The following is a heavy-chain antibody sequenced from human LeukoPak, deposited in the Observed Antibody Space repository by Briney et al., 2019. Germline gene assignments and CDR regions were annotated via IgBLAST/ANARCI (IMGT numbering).Heavy chain of an antibody. CDR2: INPNSGGT. D-gene: IGHD6-13*01. Sequence: ASVKVSCKASGYTFTGYYMHWVRQAPGQGLEWMGWINPNSGGTNYAQKFQGRVTMTRDTSISTAYMELSRLRSDDTAVYYCAREDSSWHKSWFDPWGQGTLVTVSS. V-gene: IGHV1-2*02. CDR3: AREDSSWHKSWFDP. J-gene: IGHJ5*02. CDR1: GYTFTGYY.